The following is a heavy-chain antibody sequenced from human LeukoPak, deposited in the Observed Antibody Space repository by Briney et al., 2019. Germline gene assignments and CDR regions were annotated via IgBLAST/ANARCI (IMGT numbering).Heavy chain of an antibody. D-gene: IGHD3-22*01. V-gene: IGHV4-34*01. CDR3: ARHYDSSGYPYQH. CDR2: INHSGST. J-gene: IGHJ1*01. Sequence: SETLSLTCAVYGGSFSGCYWSWIRQPPGKGLEWVGEINHSGSTNYNPSLKSRVTISVDTSKNQFSLKLSSVTAADTAVYYCARHYDSSGYPYQHWGQGTLVTVSS. CDR1: GGSFSGCY.